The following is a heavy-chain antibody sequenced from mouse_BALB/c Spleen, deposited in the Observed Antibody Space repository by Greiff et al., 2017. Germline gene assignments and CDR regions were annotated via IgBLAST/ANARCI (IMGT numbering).Heavy chain of an antibody. CDR1: GFTFSNYW. V-gene: IGHV6-6*02. CDR2: IRLKSNNYAT. J-gene: IGHJ3*01. Sequence: EVKVEESGGGLVQPGGSMKLSCVASGFTFSNYWMNWVRQSPEKGLEWVAEIRLKSNNYATHYAESVKGRFTISRDDSKSSVYLQMNNLRAEDTGIYYCTRPGYWGQGTLVTVSA. CDR3: TRPGY.